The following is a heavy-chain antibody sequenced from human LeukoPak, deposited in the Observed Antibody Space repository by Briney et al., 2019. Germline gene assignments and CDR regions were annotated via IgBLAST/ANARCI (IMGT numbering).Heavy chain of an antibody. CDR3: ARDRTREFDILTGYVWGEIDY. D-gene: IGHD3-9*01. V-gene: IGHV3-21*01. J-gene: IGHJ4*02. CDR2: ISSSSSYI. Sequence: PGGSLRLSCAASGFTFSSYSMNWVRQAPGKGLEWVSSISSSSSYIYYADSVKGRFTISRDNAKNSLYLQMDSLRAEDTAVYYCARDRTREFDILTGYVWGEIDYWGQGTLVTVSS. CDR1: GFTFSSYS.